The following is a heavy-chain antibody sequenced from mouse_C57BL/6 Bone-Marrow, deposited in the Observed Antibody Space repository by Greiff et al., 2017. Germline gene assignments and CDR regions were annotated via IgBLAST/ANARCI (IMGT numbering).Heavy chain of an antibody. J-gene: IGHJ1*03. CDR3: TRDTTVVYWYFDV. V-gene: IGHV5-9-1*02. CDR1: GFTFSSYA. CDR2: ISSGGDYI. D-gene: IGHD1-1*01. Sequence: EVMLVESGEGLVKPGGSLKLSCAASGFTFSSYAMSWVRQTPEKRLEWVAYISSGGDYIYYADTVKGRFTISRDTARNTLYLQMSSLKSEDTAMYYCTRDTTVVYWYFDVWGTGTTVTVSS.